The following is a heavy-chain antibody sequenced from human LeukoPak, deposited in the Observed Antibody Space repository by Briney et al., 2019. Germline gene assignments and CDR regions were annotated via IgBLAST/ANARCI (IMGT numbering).Heavy chain of an antibody. Sequence: ASVKVSCKASGYTFTSYYMHWVRQAPGQGLEWKGIINPSGGSTSYAQKFQGRVTMTRDTSTSTVYMELSSLRSEDTAVYYCARDNRDCSSTSCRPFDQTDASDIWGQGTMVTVSS. CDR1: GYTFTSYY. V-gene: IGHV1-46*01. CDR3: ARDNRDCSSTSCRPFDQTDASDI. J-gene: IGHJ3*02. D-gene: IGHD2-2*01. CDR2: INPSGGST.